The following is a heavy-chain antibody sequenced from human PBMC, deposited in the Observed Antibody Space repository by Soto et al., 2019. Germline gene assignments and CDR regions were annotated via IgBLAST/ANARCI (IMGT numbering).Heavy chain of an antibody. CDR3: ARQKVSYRRGDGVGL. D-gene: IGHD3-16*01. V-gene: IGHV5-51*01. CDR1: GYSFTSYW. J-gene: IGHJ3*01. Sequence: PAESLKISCKGSGYSFTSYWIGWVRQIPGKGLEWMGIIYPGDSYTRYSPSFQGQVTISADKSISTAYLQWSSLKASDTAMYYCARQKVSYRRGDGVGLGGQGTKVTVSS. CDR2: IYPGDSYT.